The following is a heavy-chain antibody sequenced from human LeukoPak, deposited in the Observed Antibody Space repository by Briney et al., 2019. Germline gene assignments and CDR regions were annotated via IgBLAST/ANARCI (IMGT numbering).Heavy chain of an antibody. CDR2: IYTSGST. CDR1: GDSISSFY. Sequence: SETLSLTCTVSGDSISSFYWSWIRQPAGKGLEWIGRIYTSGSTNYNPSLKSRVTMSVDTSKNQFSLKLSSVTAADTAVYYCARDLYYYGSGSYHYFDYWGQGTLVTVSS. D-gene: IGHD3-10*01. CDR3: ARDLYYYGSGSYHYFDY. V-gene: IGHV4-4*07. J-gene: IGHJ4*02.